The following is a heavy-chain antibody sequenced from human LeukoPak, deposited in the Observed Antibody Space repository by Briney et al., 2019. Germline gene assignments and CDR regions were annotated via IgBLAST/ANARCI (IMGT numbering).Heavy chain of an antibody. CDR3: ARGQGFGYSYGFGTRNWFDP. Sequence: PSETLSLTCAVYGGSFSGYYWSWIRQPPGKGLEWIGEINHSGSTNYNPSLKSRVTISVDTSKNQFSLKLSSVTAADTAVYYCARGQGFGYSYGFGTRNWFDPWGQGTLVTVSS. CDR1: GGSFSGYY. CDR2: INHSGST. J-gene: IGHJ5*02. D-gene: IGHD5-18*01. V-gene: IGHV4-34*01.